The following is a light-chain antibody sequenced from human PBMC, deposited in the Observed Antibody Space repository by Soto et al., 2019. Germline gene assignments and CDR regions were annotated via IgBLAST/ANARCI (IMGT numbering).Light chain of an antibody. V-gene: IGLV1-40*01. CDR1: SSNIGAGYD. CDR3: QSYDSSLSGWV. CDR2: GNS. Sequence: QSVLTQPPSVSGAPGQRVTISCTGSSSNIGAGYDVHWYQQLPGTAPKLLIYGNSNRPSGDPDRFSGSKSGTSASLAITGLQAEDEADYYCQSYDSSLSGWVFGGGTKVTVL. J-gene: IGLJ3*02.